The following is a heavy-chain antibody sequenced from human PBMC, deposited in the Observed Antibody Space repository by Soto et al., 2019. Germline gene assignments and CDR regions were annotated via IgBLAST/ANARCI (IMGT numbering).Heavy chain of an antibody. V-gene: IGHV1-46*01. CDR2: INPSGGST. CDR3: ATAAYSTSWYDF. D-gene: IGHD6-13*01. J-gene: IGHJ5*01. CDR1: EYTFTDDY. Sequence: ASVKVSCKASEYTFTDDYIHWVRQAPGQGLEWMGLINPSGGSTSYAQKFQGRVTMTRDTSTSTVYMELSSLRSEDTAVYYCATAAYSTSWYDFWGQGTLVTVSS.